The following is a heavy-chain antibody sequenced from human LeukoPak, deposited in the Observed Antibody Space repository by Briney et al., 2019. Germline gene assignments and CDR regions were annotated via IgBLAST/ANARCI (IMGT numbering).Heavy chain of an antibody. J-gene: IGHJ4*02. CDR2: IKPTGGGT. CDR1: GYTFTSYY. CDR3: ARGDSGSYYY. D-gene: IGHD1-26*01. V-gene: IGHV1-46*01. Sequence: GASVKVSCKASGYTFTSYYMHWVRQAPGQGLEGMGLIKPTGGGTIYAEKFQGRVTMTRDTSASTVYMELGSLTSEDTAVYYCARGDSGSYYYWGQGTLVTVSS.